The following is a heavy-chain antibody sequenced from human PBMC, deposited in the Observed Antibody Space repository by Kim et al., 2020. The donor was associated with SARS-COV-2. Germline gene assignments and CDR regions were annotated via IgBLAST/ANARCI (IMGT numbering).Heavy chain of an antibody. V-gene: IGHV3-15*01. CDR1: GFTFSNAW. CDR3: ATDEEAAAELDY. CDR2: IKSKTDGGTT. J-gene: IGHJ4*02. Sequence: GGSLRLSCAASGFTFSNAWMSWVRQAPGKGLEWVGRIKSKTDGGTTDYAAPVKGRFTISRDDSKNTLYLQMISLKTEDTAVYYCATDEEAAAELDYWGQGTLVTVSS. D-gene: IGHD6-13*01.